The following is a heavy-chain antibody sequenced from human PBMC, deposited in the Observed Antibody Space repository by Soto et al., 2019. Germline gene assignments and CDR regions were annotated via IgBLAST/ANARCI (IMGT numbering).Heavy chain of an antibody. CDR1: GGSISSGDYY. Sequence: SETLSLTCTVSGGSISSGDYYWSWIRQPPGKGLEWIGYIYYSGSTYYNPSLKSRVTISVDTSKNQFSLKLSSVTAADTAVYYCARDGQGDYGFDYWVQGTLVTVSS. CDR2: IYYSGST. D-gene: IGHD4-17*01. CDR3: ARDGQGDYGFDY. J-gene: IGHJ4*02. V-gene: IGHV4-30-4*02.